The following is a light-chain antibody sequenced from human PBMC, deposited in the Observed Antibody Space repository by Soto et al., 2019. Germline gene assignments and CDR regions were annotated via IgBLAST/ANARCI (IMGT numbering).Light chain of an antibody. Sequence: QSALTQPRSVSGSPGQSVTISCTGTSSDVGDYNYVSWYQQYPGKAPKLVIYDVSKRPSGVPGRFSGSKSGDTASLTISGLQAEDEADYYCCSFAGSYTFWVFGGGTKLTVL. CDR2: DVS. V-gene: IGLV2-11*01. CDR1: SSDVGDYNY. J-gene: IGLJ3*02. CDR3: CSFAGSYTFWV.